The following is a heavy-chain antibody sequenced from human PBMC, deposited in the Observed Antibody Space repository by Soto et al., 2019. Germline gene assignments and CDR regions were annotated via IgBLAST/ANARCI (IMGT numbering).Heavy chain of an antibody. CDR1: GGTFSSYA. V-gene: IGHV1-69*13. J-gene: IGHJ4*02. Sequence: SVKVSCKASGGTFSSYAIDWVRQAPGQGFEWMGGIIPIFGTANYEQKFQGRITITADESTSTAYMELRSLRSEDTAMYYCARGVHYDTSGYYYFYWGQGTLVTVSS. CDR3: ARGVHYDTSGYYYFY. D-gene: IGHD3-22*01. CDR2: IIPIFGTA.